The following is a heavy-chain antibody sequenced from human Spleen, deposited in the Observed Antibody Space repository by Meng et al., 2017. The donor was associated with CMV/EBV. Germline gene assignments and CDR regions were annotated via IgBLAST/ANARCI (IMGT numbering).Heavy chain of an antibody. D-gene: IGHD3-22*01. CDR1: GFSFSSYW. J-gene: IGHJ4*02. CDR3: ARQTYDSSGYYSPD. CDR2: IYPGDSET. Sequence: SCKASGFSFSSYWIGWVRQMPGKGLEWMGFIYPGDSETRYSPSFQGQVTISADKSISTAYLKWTSLVATDSAMYFCARQTYDSSGYYSPDWGQGTLVTVSS. V-gene: IGHV5-51*01.